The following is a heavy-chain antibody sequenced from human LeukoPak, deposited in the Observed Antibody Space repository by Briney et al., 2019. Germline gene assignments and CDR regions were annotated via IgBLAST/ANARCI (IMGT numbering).Heavy chain of an antibody. CDR2: MNPNSGNT. J-gene: IGHJ4*02. V-gene: IGHV1-8*01. CDR3: ARGRRGSGKYYFDY. D-gene: IGHD3-10*01. Sequence: ASVKVSCKASGYTFTSYDINWVRQATGQGLEWMRWMNPNSGNTGYAQKFQGRVTMTRNTSISTAYMELSSLRSEDTAVYYCARGRRGSGKYYFDYWGQGTLVTVSS. CDR1: GYTFTSYD.